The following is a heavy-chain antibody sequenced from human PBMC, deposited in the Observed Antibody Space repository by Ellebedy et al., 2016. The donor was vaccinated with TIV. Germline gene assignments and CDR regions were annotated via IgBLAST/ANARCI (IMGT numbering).Heavy chain of an antibody. Sequence: SETLSLTXTVSGGSISSYYWSWIRQPAGKGLEWIGRIYTSGSTNYNPSLKSRVTMSVDTSKNQFSLKLSSVTAADTAVYYCARTVLLWFGELSYYYYYGMDVWGQGTTVTVSS. CDR2: IYTSGST. J-gene: IGHJ6*02. D-gene: IGHD3-10*01. CDR1: GGSISSYY. V-gene: IGHV4-4*07. CDR3: ARTVLLWFGELSYYYYYGMDV.